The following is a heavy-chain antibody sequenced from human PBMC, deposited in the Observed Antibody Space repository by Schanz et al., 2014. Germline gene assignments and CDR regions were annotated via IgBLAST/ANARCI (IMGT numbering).Heavy chain of an antibody. D-gene: IGHD6-13*01. CDR2: ISSSSSYI. CDR3: AREEGWGIAAAGTKRYYYGMDV. J-gene: IGHJ6*02. CDR1: GFTFSSYS. V-gene: IGHV3-21*01. Sequence: EVQLVESGGGLVKPGGSLRLSCAASGFTFSSYSMNWVRQAPGKGLEWVSSISSSSSYIYYADSVKGRFTISRDNAKNSLYLQMISLRAEDTAVYYCAREEGWGIAAAGTKRYYYGMDVWGQGTTVTVSS.